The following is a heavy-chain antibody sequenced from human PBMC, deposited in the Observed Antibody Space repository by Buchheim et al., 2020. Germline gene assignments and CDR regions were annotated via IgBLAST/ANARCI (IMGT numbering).Heavy chain of an antibody. D-gene: IGHD5-12*01. CDR1: GYTFTSNY. Sequence: QVQLVQSGADVKKPGASVKVSCKPSGYTFTSNYMHWVRQAPGQGLEWMGMINPSGGSTSYSQKFQGRFTMPSDTSTATLYMELRSLRSDDTAVYYCARDGSGFDLRPWGQGTL. CDR2: INPSGGST. J-gene: IGHJ5*02. CDR3: ARDGSGFDLRP. V-gene: IGHV1-46*01.